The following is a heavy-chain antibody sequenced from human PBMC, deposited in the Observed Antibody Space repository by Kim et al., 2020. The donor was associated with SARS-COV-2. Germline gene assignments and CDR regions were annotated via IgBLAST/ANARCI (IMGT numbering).Heavy chain of an antibody. CDR2: IVVGSGNT. Sequence: SVKVSCKASGFTFTSSAVQWVRQARGQRLEWIGWIVVGSGNTNYAQKFQERVTITRDMSTSTAYMELSSLRSEDTAVYYCAAVGHYYDSRWFAFDIWGQGTMVTVSS. CDR3: AAVGHYYDSRWFAFDI. J-gene: IGHJ3*02. CDR1: GFTFTSSA. D-gene: IGHD3-22*01. V-gene: IGHV1-58*01.